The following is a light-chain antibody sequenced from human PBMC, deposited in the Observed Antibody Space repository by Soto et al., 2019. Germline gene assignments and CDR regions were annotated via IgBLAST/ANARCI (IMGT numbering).Light chain of an antibody. CDR1: QNISNY. J-gene: IGKJ4*01. Sequence: IVLTQSPATLSVSPAERATLSCRPSQNISNYLIWYQQKPGQAPRLLLYDVSNRATDIPARFSGSGSGTDFTLTISRLEPEDFTVYYCQQYNNWPPNTFGGGTKVDIK. CDR2: DVS. V-gene: IGKV3-11*01. CDR3: QQYNNWPPNT.